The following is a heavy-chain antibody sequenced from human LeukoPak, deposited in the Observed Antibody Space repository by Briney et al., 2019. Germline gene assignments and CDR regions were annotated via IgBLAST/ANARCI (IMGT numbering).Heavy chain of an antibody. Sequence: PSETLSLTCDVSGGSVRSYWWGLVRQPAGKGLEWLGRIYSTVSTRFNPSLESRLTLSIDTSTNQFSLKLTSVTAADTAVYFCARQGYTVSYYFLDYWSQGTLVTVSS. V-gene: IGHV4-4*07. J-gene: IGHJ4*02. CDR2: IYSTVST. CDR1: GGSVRSYW. D-gene: IGHD1-26*01. CDR3: ARQGYTVSYYFLDY.